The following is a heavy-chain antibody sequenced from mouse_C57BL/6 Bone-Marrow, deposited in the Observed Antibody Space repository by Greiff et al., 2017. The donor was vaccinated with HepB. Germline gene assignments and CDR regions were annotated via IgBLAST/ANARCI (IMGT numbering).Heavy chain of an antibody. V-gene: IGHV5-9-1*02. CDR2: ISSGGDYI. Sequence: DVKLQESGEGLVKPGGSLKLSCAASGFTFSSYAMSWVRQTPEKRLEWVAYISSGGDYIYYADTVKGRFTISRDNARNTLYLQMSSLKSEDTAMYYCTRDPKLTGTFEFAYWGQGTLVTVSA. CDR3: TRDPKLTGTFEFAY. D-gene: IGHD4-1*01. J-gene: IGHJ3*01. CDR1: GFTFSSYA.